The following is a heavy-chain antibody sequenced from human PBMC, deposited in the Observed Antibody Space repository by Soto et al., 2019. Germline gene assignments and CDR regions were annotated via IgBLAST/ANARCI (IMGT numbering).Heavy chain of an antibody. CDR3: AKASPRWAVAGFVY. Sequence: QVQLVESGGGVVQPGRSLRLSCAASGFTFSSYGMHWVRQAPGKGLEWVAVISYDGSNKYYADSVKGRFTISRDNSKNTLYLQMNSLRAEDTAVYYCAKASPRWAVAGFVYWGQGTLVTVSS. J-gene: IGHJ4*02. CDR2: ISYDGSNK. CDR1: GFTFSSYG. D-gene: IGHD6-19*01. V-gene: IGHV3-30*18.